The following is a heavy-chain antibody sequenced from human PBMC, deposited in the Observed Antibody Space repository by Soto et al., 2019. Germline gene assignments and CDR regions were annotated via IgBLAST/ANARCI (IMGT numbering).Heavy chain of an antibody. Sequence: EVQLLESGGGLVQPGGSLRLSCAASGFTFSSYAMSWVRQAPGKGLEWVSAISGSGGSTYYADSVKGRFTISRDNSKNTLYRQMNSLRAEDTAVYYCAKSPLTRGGLVDWFDPWGQGTLVTVSS. CDR1: GFTFSSYA. J-gene: IGHJ5*02. V-gene: IGHV3-23*01. CDR3: AKSPLTRGGLVDWFDP. D-gene: IGHD2-15*01. CDR2: ISGSGGST.